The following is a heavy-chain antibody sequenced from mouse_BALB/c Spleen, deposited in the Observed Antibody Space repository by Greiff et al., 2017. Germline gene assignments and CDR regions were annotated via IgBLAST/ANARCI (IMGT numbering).Heavy chain of an antibody. CDR2: ISYSGST. CDR1: GYSITSDYA. CDR3: ARYYYEAMDY. V-gene: IGHV3-2*02. Sequence: DVQLQESGPGLVKPSQSLSLTCTVTGYSITSDYAWNWIRQFPGNKLEWMGYISYSGSTSYNPSLKSRISITRDTSKNQFFLQLNSVTTEDTATYYCARYYYEAMDYWGQGTSVTVSS. D-gene: IGHD1-1*01. J-gene: IGHJ4*01.